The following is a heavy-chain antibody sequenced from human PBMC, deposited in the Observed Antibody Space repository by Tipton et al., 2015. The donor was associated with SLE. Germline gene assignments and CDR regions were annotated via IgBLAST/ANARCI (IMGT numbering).Heavy chain of an antibody. D-gene: IGHD5-18*01. CDR2: IYHSGST. J-gene: IGHJ4*02. CDR3: ARSLTAMVTFDY. Sequence: TLSLTCAVSGYSISSGYYWGWIRQPPGKGLEWIGSIYHSGSTYYNPSLKSRVTISVDTSKNQFSLKLSSVTAADTAVYYCARSLTAMVTFDYWGQGTLVTVSS. CDR1: GYSISSGYY. V-gene: IGHV4-38-2*01.